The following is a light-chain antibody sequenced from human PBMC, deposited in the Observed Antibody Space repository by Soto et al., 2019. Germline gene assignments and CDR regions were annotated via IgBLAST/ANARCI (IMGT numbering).Light chain of an antibody. CDR2: DVT. CDR1: SSDIGGYNF. CDR3: SSYTTSSPLV. J-gene: IGLJ3*02. V-gene: IGLV2-14*03. Sequence: QSALTQPASVSGSPGQSITISCTGTSSDIGGYNFVSWYQQHPGKAPKLMIYDVTNRPPGLSDRFSGSKSGNTASLTISGLQAEDGADYYCSSYTTSSPLVFGGGTKLTVL.